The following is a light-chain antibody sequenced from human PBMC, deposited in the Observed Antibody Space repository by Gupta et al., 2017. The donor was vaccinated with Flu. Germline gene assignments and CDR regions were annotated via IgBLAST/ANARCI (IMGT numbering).Light chain of an antibody. CDR2: DVS. CDR1: NSYVGANLY. Sequence: SALTPPRSVSGSPGQSATISCPGTNSYVGANLYVSWYQQHPAKAPKLIIYDVSKRPSGVPDRFSGSKSGNTTSLTISGLQAEDEADYYCCSYAGSYTYLFGGGTRVTVL. CDR3: CSYAGSYTYL. J-gene: IGLJ3*02. V-gene: IGLV2-11*01.